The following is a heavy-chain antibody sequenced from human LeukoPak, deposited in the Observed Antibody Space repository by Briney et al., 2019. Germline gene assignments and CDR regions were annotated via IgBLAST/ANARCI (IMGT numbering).Heavy chain of an antibody. CDR3: AKGSRLREAGSYRF. Sequence: ASLKVSCKVSGGIFGSYAINWVRQAPGQGLEWLGRIIPIFDTPNYAQTLQGRVTISADKSTRTVYMELTSLRSEDTALYYCAKGSRLREAGSYRFWGQGTLVTVSS. V-gene: IGHV1-69*06. CDR1: GGIFGSYA. J-gene: IGHJ4*02. CDR2: IIPIFDTP. D-gene: IGHD3-16*02.